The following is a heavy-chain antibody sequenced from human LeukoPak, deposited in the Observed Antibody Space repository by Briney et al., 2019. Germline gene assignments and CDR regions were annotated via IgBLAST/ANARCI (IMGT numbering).Heavy chain of an antibody. V-gene: IGHV4-4*07. Sequence: PSETLSLTCTVSGGSISSYYWSWIRQPAGKGLEWIGRIYTSGSTNYNPSLKSRVTMSVDTSKNQFSLKLSSVTAADTAVYYCARDRYDFWSGYTDMTAFDYWGQGTLVTVSS. CDR3: ARDRYDFWSGYTDMTAFDY. CDR2: IYTSGST. D-gene: IGHD3-3*01. J-gene: IGHJ4*02. CDR1: GGSISSYY.